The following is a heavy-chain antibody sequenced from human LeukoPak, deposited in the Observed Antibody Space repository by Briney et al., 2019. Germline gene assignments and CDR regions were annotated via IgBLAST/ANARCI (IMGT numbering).Heavy chain of an antibody. CDR1: GYTFTSYA. D-gene: IGHD6-13*01. CDR2: INAGNGTT. CDR3: ARESSSWYESPFDP. V-gene: IGHV1-3*01. J-gene: IGHJ5*02. Sequence: GASVKVSCKASGYTFTSYAMHWVRQAPGQRLEWMGWINAGNGTTKYSQKFQGRVTITRDTSASTAYMELSSLRSEDTAVYYCARESSSWYESPFDPWGQGTLVTVSS.